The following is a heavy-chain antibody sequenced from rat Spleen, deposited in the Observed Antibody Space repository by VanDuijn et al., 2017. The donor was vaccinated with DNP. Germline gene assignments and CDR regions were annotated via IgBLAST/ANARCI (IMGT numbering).Heavy chain of an antibody. J-gene: IGHJ2*01. Sequence: EVQLVESGGDLVQPGRSLKLSCAASGFTFSDYAMAWVRQAPTKGLEWVASISYDGGSTYYPDSVKGRFTISRDNAKSSLYLQMNSLKSEDTATYYCGKNTGYYFDHWGQGVMVTVSS. CDR1: GFTFSDYA. D-gene: IGHD4-1*01. V-gene: IGHV5-20*01. CDR3: GKNTGYYFDH. CDR2: ISYDGGST.